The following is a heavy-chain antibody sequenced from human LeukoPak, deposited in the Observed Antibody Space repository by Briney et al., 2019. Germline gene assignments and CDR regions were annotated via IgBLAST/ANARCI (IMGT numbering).Heavy chain of an antibody. Sequence: GGSLRLSCAASGFTFSTYAMTWVRQAPGKGLEWVSSISSSSSYIYYADSVKGRFTISRDNAKNSLYLQMNSLRAEDTAVYYCARDPDSGEQWLVRYRYFDYWGQGTLVTVSS. J-gene: IGHJ4*02. D-gene: IGHD6-19*01. CDR2: ISSSSSYI. CDR3: ARDPDSGEQWLVRYRYFDY. V-gene: IGHV3-21*01. CDR1: GFTFSTYA.